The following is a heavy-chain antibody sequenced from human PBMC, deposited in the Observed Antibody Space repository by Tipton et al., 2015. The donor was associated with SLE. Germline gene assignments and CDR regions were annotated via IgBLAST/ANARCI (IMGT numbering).Heavy chain of an antibody. D-gene: IGHD3-10*01. V-gene: IGHV3-66*02. Sequence: SLRLSCAASGFTFSNAWMSWVRQAPGKGLEWVSVIYSGGSTYYADSVKGRFTISRDNSKNTLYLQMNSLRAEDTAVYYCARGGYYYGSGSIFDYWGQGTLVTVSS. J-gene: IGHJ4*02. CDR2: IYSGGST. CDR3: ARGGYYYGSGSIFDY. CDR1: GFTFSNAW.